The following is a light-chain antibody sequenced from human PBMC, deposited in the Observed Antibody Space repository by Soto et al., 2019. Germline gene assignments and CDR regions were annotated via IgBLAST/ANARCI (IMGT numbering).Light chain of an antibody. CDR1: QSISSW. Sequence: DIQITQSPSTLSASVGDRVTITCWASQSISSWLAWYQQKPGKAPKLLIYDASSLESGVPSRFSGSGSGTEFPLTISSLQPDDFAAYYCQQYNSYSYPFGQGTKLEIQ. J-gene: IGKJ2*01. V-gene: IGKV1-5*01. CDR2: DAS. CDR3: QQYNSYSYP.